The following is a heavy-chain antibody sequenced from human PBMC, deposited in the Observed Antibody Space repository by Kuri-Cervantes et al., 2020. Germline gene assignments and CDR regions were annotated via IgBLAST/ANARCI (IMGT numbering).Heavy chain of an antibody. V-gene: IGHV4-30-2*01. D-gene: IGHD3-10*01. J-gene: IGHJ4*02. Sequence: YNPSLKSRVTKSGDRSKNQFSLKLSSVTAADTAVYYCAVGARITMVQGVPFDYWGQGTLVTVSS. CDR3: AVGARITMVQGVPFDY.